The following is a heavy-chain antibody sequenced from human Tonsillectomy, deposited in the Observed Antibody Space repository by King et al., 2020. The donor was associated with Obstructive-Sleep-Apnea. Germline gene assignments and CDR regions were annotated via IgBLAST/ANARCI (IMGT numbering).Heavy chain of an antibody. Sequence: LQLQESGSGLVKPSQTLSLTCAVSGGSISSGGYSWSWIRQPPGKGLEWIGYIYHSGSTYYNPSLKSRVTISVDRSKNQFSLKLSSVTAADTAVYYCARVARTGEFFDYWGQGTLVTVSS. J-gene: IGHJ4*02. CDR1: GGSISSGGYS. CDR3: ARVARTGEFFDY. D-gene: IGHD3-10*01. CDR2: IYHSGST. V-gene: IGHV4-30-2*01.